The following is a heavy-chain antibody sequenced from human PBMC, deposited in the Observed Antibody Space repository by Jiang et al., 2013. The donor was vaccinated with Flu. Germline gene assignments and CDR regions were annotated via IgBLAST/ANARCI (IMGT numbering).Heavy chain of an antibody. J-gene: IGHJ4*02. CDR1: GFTFGDYA. CDR2: IRSKAYGGTT. V-gene: IGHV3-49*03. CDR3: TQSPYYYDSSSRRLYYFAY. D-gene: IGHD3-22*01. Sequence: QLLESGGGLVQPGRSLRLSCTASGFTFGDYAMSWFRQAPGKGLEWVGFIRSKAYGGTTEYAASVKGRFTISRDDSKSIAYLQMNSLKTEDTAFYYCTQSPYYYDSSSRRLYYFAYWGQGTLVTVSS.